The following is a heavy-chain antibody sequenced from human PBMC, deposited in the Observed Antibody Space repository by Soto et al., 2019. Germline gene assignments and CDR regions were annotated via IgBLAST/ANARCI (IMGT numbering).Heavy chain of an antibody. V-gene: IGHV3-30-3*01. CDR3: ARDYWNDSRYEYSSSSAGLD. Sequence: PGGSLRLSCAASGFTFSSYAMHWVRQAPGKGLEWVAVISYDGSNKYYADSVKGRFTISRDNSKNTLYLQMNSLRAEDTAVYYCARDYWNDSRYEYSSSSAGLDWGQGTLVTVSS. J-gene: IGHJ4*02. CDR1: GFTFSSYA. CDR2: ISYDGSNK. D-gene: IGHD6-6*01.